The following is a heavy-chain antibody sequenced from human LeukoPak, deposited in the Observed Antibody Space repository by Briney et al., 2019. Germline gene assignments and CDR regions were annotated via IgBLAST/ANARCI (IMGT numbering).Heavy chain of an antibody. CDR1: GFTFSSYA. Sequence: PWGSLRLSCAASGFTFSSYAMSWVRQAPGKGLEWVSAISGSGGSTYYADSVKGRFTISRDNSKNTLYLQMDSLRAEDTAVYYCAKDRGRLGAEPYGDYAFDYWGQGTLVTVSS. D-gene: IGHD4-17*01. CDR2: ISGSGGST. V-gene: IGHV3-23*01. CDR3: AKDRGRLGAEPYGDYAFDY. J-gene: IGHJ4*02.